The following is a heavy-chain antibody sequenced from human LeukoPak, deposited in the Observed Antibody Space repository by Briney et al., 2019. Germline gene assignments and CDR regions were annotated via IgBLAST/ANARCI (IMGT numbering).Heavy chain of an antibody. Sequence: PGGSLRLSCAASGFTFSKAWMSWARQAPGKGLEWVGRIKSKNDGGTTEFAAPVNGRFTISRDDSKDTLYLQMNSLKTEDTAVYYCTTDRAIAVRPVFDSWGQGTLVTVSS. CDR2: IKSKNDGGTT. V-gene: IGHV3-15*01. D-gene: IGHD6-6*01. J-gene: IGHJ4*02. CDR3: TTDRAIAVRPVFDS. CDR1: GFTFSKAW.